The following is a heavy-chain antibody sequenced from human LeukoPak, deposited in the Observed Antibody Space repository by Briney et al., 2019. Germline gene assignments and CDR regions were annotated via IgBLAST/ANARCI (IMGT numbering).Heavy chain of an antibody. J-gene: IGHJ4*02. CDR1: TFTVSSKY. V-gene: IGHV3-53*01. CDR2: IYSGGST. D-gene: IGHD3-10*01. CDR3: ARDRITMVRGVRSALDY. Sequence: GGSLRLSIAASTFTVSSKYMSWVRQAPGKGLEWVSVIYSGGSTHYGDSAKGRFTISRDNSKNMLYLQMNSLRAEDTAVYYCARDRITMVRGVRSALDYWGEGTLATVSS.